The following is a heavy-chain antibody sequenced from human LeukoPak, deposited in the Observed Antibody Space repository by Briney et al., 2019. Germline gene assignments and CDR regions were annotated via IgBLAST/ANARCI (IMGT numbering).Heavy chain of an antibody. J-gene: IGHJ4*02. V-gene: IGHV1-3*01. CDR3: TRGLDYYFDY. D-gene: IGHD3/OR15-3a*01. Sequence: ASVKVSCKAPGYTFTSYAMHWVRQAPGQRLEWMGWINAGNGNTKYSQKFQGRVTMTTDTSTSTVYMELRSLRSDDTAVYYCTRGLDYYFDYWGQGSLVTVSS. CDR1: GYTFTSYA. CDR2: INAGNGNT.